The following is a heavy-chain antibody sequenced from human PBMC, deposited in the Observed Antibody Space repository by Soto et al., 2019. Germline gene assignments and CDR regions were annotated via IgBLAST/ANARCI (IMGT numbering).Heavy chain of an antibody. CDR3: ARDLWWYLH. CDR2: VSGGAEGA. Sequence: EVQLLESGGGLVQPGGALRLSCAASGFTFSSHAMSWVRQAPGKGLEWLSSVSGGAEGAYYVDSVKGRFTISRDNSKNTLYLQMNSLRAEDTAVYYCARDLWWYLHWCQGTLVSVSS. D-gene: IGHD2-15*01. J-gene: IGHJ4*02. V-gene: IGHV3-23*01. CDR1: GFTFSSHA.